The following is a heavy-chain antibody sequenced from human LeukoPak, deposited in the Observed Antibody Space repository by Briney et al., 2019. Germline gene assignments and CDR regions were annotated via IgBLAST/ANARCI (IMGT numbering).Heavy chain of an antibody. D-gene: IGHD2-15*01. V-gene: IGHV4-4*07. Sequence: SETLSLTCTVSGGSISSYYWSWIRQPAGKGLEWIGRIYTSGSTNYNPSLKSRVTISVDTSKNQFSLKLSSVTAADTAVYYCARHALVVVVAATPNWYFDLWGRGTLVTVSS. CDR1: GGSISSYY. CDR3: ARHALVVVVAATPNWYFDL. CDR2: IYTSGST. J-gene: IGHJ2*01.